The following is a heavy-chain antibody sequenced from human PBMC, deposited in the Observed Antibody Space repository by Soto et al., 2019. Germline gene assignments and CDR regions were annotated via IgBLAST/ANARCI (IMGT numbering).Heavy chain of an antibody. CDR3: AKEGYLGIAVAGTFQH. Sequence: GGSLRLSCAASGVPFSSYAMSWVRQAPGKGLEWVSAISGSGGSTYYADSVKGRFTISRDNSKNTLYLQMNSLRAEDTAVYYCAKEGYLGIAVAGTFQHWGQGTLVTVSS. J-gene: IGHJ1*01. CDR2: ISGSGGST. CDR1: GVPFSSYA. D-gene: IGHD6-19*01. V-gene: IGHV3-23*01.